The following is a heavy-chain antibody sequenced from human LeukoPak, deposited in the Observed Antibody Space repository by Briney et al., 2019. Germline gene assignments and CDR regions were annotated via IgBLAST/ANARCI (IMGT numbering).Heavy chain of an antibody. CDR3: AKHVPTYYDFWSGYLDY. V-gene: IGHV3-23*01. Sequence: GGSLRLSCAASGFTFSSYAMSWVRKAPGKGLEWVSAISGSGGSTYYADSVKGRFTISRDNSKNTLYLQMNSLRAEDTAVYYCAKHVPTYYDFWSGYLDYWGQGTLVTVSS. CDR2: ISGSGGST. CDR1: GFTFSSYA. J-gene: IGHJ4*02. D-gene: IGHD3-3*01.